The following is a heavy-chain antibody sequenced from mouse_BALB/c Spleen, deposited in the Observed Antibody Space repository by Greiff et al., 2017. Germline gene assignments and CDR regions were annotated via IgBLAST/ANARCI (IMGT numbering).Heavy chain of an antibody. D-gene: IGHD1-1*01. V-gene: IGHV1S29*02. CDR2: IYPYNGGT. CDR3: ARTHYYGSSYWYFDV. J-gene: IGHJ1*01. CDR1: GYTFTDYN. Sequence: VQLQQSGPELVKPGASVKISCKASGYTFTDYNMHWVKQSHGKSLEWIGYIYPYNGGTGYNQKFKSKATLTVDNSSSTAYMELRSLTSEDSAVYYCARTHYYGSSYWYFDVWGAGTTVTVSS.